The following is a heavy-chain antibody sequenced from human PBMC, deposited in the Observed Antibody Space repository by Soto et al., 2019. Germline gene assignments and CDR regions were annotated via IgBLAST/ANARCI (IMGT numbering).Heavy chain of an antibody. J-gene: IGHJ4*02. Sequence: SVKVSCKASGFTFTSSAMQWVRQARGQRLEWIGWIVVGSGNTNYAQKFQERVTITRDMSTSTAYMELSSLRSEDTAVYYCAAGVGSRRGTYYDYIWGSYRYYFDYWGQGTLVTVSS. CDR2: IVVGSGNT. D-gene: IGHD3-16*02. V-gene: IGHV1-58*02. CDR1: GFTFTSSA. CDR3: AAGVGSRRGTYYDYIWGSYRYYFDY.